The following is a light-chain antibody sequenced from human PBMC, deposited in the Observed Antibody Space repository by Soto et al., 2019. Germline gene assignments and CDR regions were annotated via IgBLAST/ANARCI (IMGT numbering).Light chain of an antibody. CDR2: DAS. CDR1: QGISAW. Sequence: DIQMTQSPSTLSASVGDRVTITCRASQGISAWLPWYHQKPGKAPKLLIYDASSLESGVPSRFSGSGSGTEFTLTISSLQPDDFATYYCQQYNSYSPSYTFGQGNKLEIK. J-gene: IGKJ2*01. CDR3: QQYNSYSPSYT. V-gene: IGKV1-5*01.